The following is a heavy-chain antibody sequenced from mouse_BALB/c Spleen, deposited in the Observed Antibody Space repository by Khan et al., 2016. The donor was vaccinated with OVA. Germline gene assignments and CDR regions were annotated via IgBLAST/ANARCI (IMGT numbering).Heavy chain of an antibody. CDR3: SRYRYGSFAY. Sequence: EVQLQESGPELVKPGASVKISCRASGYTFTDYIMDWVKQSHGKSLEWIGYIYPNNGDTGYNQKFKTKATLTVDNSSSTAYMELRSLTSEDSAVXYCSRYRYGSFAYWGQGPLVTVSA. J-gene: IGHJ3*01. D-gene: IGHD1-2*01. CDR2: IYPNNGDT. CDR1: GYTFTDYI. V-gene: IGHV1S29*02.